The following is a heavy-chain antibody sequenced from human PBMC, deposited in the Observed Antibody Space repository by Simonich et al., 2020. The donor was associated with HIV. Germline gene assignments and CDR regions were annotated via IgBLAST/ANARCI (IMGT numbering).Heavy chain of an antibody. V-gene: IGHV4-34*01. D-gene: IGHD3-3*01. CDR1: GGSFSGYY. CDR2: IHDRGST. J-gene: IGHJ6*03. Sequence: QVQLQQWGAGLLKPSETLSLTCAVYGGSFSGYYWTWIRQPPGKGLGWIGEIHDRGSTNYNPSLKSRVTMSVDKSKNQFSLKLKSVIAADTTVYYCAAGNALLRFLEWEGTYMDVWGKGTTVTVSS. CDR3: AAGNALLRFLEWEGTYMDV.